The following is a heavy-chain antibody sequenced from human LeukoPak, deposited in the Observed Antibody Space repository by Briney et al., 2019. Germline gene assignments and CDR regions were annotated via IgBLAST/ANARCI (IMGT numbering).Heavy chain of an antibody. D-gene: IGHD6-13*01. Sequence: SEALSLTCTVSGYSISSGYYWSWIRQPPGKGLEWIGEINHSGTNYNPSLKSRVTISVDTSKNQFSLKLSSVTAADTAVYYCARHLGGSSPRWGQGTLVTVSS. CDR3: ARHLGGSSPR. CDR2: INHSGT. CDR1: GYSISSGYY. V-gene: IGHV4-38-2*02. J-gene: IGHJ4*02.